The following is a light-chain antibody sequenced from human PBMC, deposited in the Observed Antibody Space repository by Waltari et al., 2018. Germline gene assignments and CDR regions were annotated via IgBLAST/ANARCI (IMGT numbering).Light chain of an antibody. CDR3: SSYTSSSTLV. J-gene: IGLJ3*02. CDR2: DVN. Sequence: QSALTQPASVSGSPGQSITISCTGTSSDVGGYNYVSWYQQYPGKAPKLMIYDVNNRPSGISHRFSGSKSGNTASLTISGLPAEDEADYYCSSYTSSSTLVFGGGTKLTVL. CDR1: SSDVGGYNY. V-gene: IGLV2-14*03.